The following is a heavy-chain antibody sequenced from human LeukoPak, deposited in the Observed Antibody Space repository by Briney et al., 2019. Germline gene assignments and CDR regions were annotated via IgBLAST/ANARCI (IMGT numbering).Heavy chain of an antibody. J-gene: IGHJ4*02. CDR3: ATEYLGVTMVRGAIYY. CDR2: FDPEDGET. Sequence: ASVTVSCKVSGYTLTELSMHWVRQAPGKGLEWMGGFDPEDGETIYAQKFQGRVTMTEDTSTDTAYMELSSLRSEDTAVYYCATEYLGVTMVRGAIYYWGQGTLVTVSS. V-gene: IGHV1-24*01. CDR1: GYTLTELS. D-gene: IGHD3-10*01.